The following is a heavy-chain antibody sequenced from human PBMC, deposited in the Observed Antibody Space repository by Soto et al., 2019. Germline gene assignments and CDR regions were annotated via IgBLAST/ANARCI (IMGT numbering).Heavy chain of an antibody. CDR1: GFTFSSYG. CDR2: ISYDGSNK. D-gene: IGHD4-17*01. CDR3: AKDFTGAGDYGPRLDY. Sequence: GGSLRLSCAASGFTFSSYGMHWVRQAPGKGLEWVAVISYDGSNKYYADSVKGRFTISRDNSKNTLYLQMNSLRAEDTAVYYCAKDFTGAGDYGPRLDYWGQGTLVTVSS. J-gene: IGHJ4*02. V-gene: IGHV3-30*18.